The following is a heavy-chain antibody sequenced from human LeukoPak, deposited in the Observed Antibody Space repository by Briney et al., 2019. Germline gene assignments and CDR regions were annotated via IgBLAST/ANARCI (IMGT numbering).Heavy chain of an antibody. Sequence: ASVKVSFKASGGTFSSYAISWLRQAPGQGLEWMGRIIPILGIANYAQKFQGRVTITADKSTSTAYMELSSLRSEDTAVYYCAREYCSSTSCYFDYWGQGTLVTVSS. CDR1: GGTFSSYA. J-gene: IGHJ4*02. CDR3: AREYCSSTSCYFDY. D-gene: IGHD2-2*01. CDR2: IIPILGIA. V-gene: IGHV1-69*04.